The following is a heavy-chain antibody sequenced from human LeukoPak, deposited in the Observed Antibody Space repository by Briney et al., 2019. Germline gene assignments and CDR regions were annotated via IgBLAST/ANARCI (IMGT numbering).Heavy chain of an antibody. D-gene: IGHD1-26*01. J-gene: IGHJ4*02. CDR1: EYTFTSYA. CDR2: INTNTGNP. CDR3: ARGPPVSRSRATKVDY. V-gene: IGHV7-4-1*02. Sequence: ASVKVSCKASEYTFTSYAMNWVRQAPGQGLEWMGWINTNTGNPTYAQGFTGRFVFSLDTSISTAYLQISSLKAEDTAVYYCARGPPVSRSRATKVDYWGQGTLVTVSS.